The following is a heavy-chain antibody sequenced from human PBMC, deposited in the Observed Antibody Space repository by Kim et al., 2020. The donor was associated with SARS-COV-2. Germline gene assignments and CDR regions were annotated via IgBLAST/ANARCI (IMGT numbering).Heavy chain of an antibody. J-gene: IGHJ4*02. Sequence: GGSLRLSCAASGFSFSSYSMNWVRQAPGKGLEWVSSISPSSSYIYYADSVKGRFTVSRDNAKNSLYLQMKSLRAEDTAVYYCARDTGIVGARGFDNWGLGTLVTIAS. CDR2: ISPSSSYI. CDR1: GFSFSSYS. CDR3: ARDTGIVGARGFDN. D-gene: IGHD1-26*01. V-gene: IGHV3-21*01.